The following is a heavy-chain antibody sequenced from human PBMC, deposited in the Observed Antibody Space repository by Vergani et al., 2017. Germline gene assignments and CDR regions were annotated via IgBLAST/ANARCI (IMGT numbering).Heavy chain of an antibody. CDR3: ARDKWDSPTRDNWFDP. J-gene: IGHJ5*02. D-gene: IGHD1-26*01. CDR1: GGPISSYY. CDR2: IYYSGST. V-gene: IGHV4-59*01. Sequence: QVQLQESGPGLVKPSETLSLTCTVSGGPISSYYWSWIRQPPGKGLEWIGYIYYSGSTNYNPSLKSRVTISVYTSKNQFSLKLSSVTAADTAVYYCARDKWDSPTRDNWFDPWGQGTLVTVSS.